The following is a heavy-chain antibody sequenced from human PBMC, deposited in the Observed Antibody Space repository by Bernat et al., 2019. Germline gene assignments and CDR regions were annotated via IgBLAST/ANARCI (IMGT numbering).Heavy chain of an antibody. V-gene: IGHV3-23*01. CDR1: GFAFSTYA. CDR2: ISATSDTT. CDR3: ARDPRLGSEIDF. J-gene: IGHJ4*02. D-gene: IGHD3-10*01. Sequence: EVQLLESGGGLVQPGGSLRLSCAASGFAFSTYAMNWVRQAPGKGLEWVSSISATSDTTHYAASVKGRFVISRDNSRNTLSLQMDSLRAEDTAIYYFARDPRLGSEIDFWGLGTLVTVSS.